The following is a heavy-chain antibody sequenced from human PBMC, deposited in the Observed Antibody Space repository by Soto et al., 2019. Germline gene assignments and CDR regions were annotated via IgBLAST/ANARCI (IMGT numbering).Heavy chain of an antibody. V-gene: IGHV3-7*01. CDR3: ASAGSSGWYFEGIDY. Sequence: EVQLVESGGGLVQPGGSLRLSCAASGFTFSSYWMSWVRQAPGKGLEWVANIKQEGSEKYYVDSVRGRFTISRDNAKNSLYLQMTSLRAEDTAVYYCASAGSSGWYFEGIDYWGQGTLVTVSS. J-gene: IGHJ4*02. CDR1: GFTFSSYW. CDR2: IKQEGSEK. D-gene: IGHD6-19*01.